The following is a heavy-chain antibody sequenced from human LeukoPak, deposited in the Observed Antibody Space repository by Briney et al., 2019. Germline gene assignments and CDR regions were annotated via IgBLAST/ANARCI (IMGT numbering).Heavy chain of an antibody. V-gene: IGHV1-2*02. D-gene: IGHD6-6*01. CDR1: GYTFTGYY. CDR3: ARDGYSSSSPFFDY. J-gene: IGHJ4*02. CDR2: INPNSGGT. Sequence: ASVKVSCKASGYTFTGYYMHWVRQAPGQGLEWMGWINPNSGGTNYAQKFQGRVTMTRDTSISTAYMELSRLRFDDTAVYYCARDGYSSSSPFFDYWGQGTLVTVSS.